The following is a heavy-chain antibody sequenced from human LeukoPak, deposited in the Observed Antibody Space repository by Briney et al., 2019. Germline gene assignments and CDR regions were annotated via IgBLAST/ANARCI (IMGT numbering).Heavy chain of an antibody. J-gene: IGHJ3*02. CDR3: ARGGYCSSTSCYDGDAFDI. CDR1: GFTFDDYG. CDR2: INWNGGST. Sequence: PGGSLRLSCAASGFTFDDYGMSWVRQAPGKGLEWVSGINWNGGSTGYADSVKGRFTISRDNAENSLYLQMNSLRAEDTALYYCARGGYCSSTSCYDGDAFDIWGQGTMVTVSS. V-gene: IGHV3-20*04. D-gene: IGHD2-2*03.